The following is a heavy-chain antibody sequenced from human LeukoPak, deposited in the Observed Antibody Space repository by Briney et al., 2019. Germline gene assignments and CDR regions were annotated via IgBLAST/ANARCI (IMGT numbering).Heavy chain of an antibody. CDR1: GFTFSSYG. D-gene: IGHD3-10*01. Sequence: GGSLRLSCAASGFTFSSYGMHWVRQAPGKGLEWVAFIRYDGSNKYYADSVKGRFTISRDNSKNTLYLQMNSLRAEDTAVYYCARDLGRWMVRGYNWFDPWGQGTLVTVSS. V-gene: IGHV3-30*02. CDR3: ARDLGRWMVRGYNWFDP. J-gene: IGHJ5*02. CDR2: IRYDGSNK.